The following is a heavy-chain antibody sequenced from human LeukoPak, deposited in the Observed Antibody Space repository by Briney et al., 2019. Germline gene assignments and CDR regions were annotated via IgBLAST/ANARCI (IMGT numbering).Heavy chain of an antibody. Sequence: GGSLRLSCAASGFTFSRYSMNWVRQAPGKGLEWVSSISSGSTYIYYADSVKGRFTISRDNSKNTLYLQMNSLRAEDTAVYYCAKDPGGSYHAFDYWGQGTLVTVSS. CDR2: ISSGSTYI. CDR3: AKDPGGSYHAFDY. D-gene: IGHD1-26*01. V-gene: IGHV3-21*04. J-gene: IGHJ4*02. CDR1: GFTFSRYS.